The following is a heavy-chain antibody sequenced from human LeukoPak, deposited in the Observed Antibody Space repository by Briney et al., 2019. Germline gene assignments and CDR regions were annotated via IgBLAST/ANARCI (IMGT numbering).Heavy chain of an antibody. J-gene: IGHJ3*02. CDR3: ARDYGDYVRGAFDI. Sequence: KPSQTLSLTCTVSGGSISSGGYYWSWIRQHPGKGLEWIGYIYYSGSTYYNPSLKSRVTISVDTSKNQFSLKLSSVTAADTAEYYCARDYGDYVRGAFDIWGQGTMVTVSS. D-gene: IGHD4-17*01. CDR1: GGSISSGGYY. V-gene: IGHV4-31*03. CDR2: IYYSGST.